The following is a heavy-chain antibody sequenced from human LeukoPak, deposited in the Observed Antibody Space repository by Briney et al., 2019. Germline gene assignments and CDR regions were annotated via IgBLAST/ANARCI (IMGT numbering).Heavy chain of an antibody. J-gene: IGHJ6*03. CDR3: ARRGYSYGYDYYYMDV. Sequence: NPSETLSLTCTVSGGSISSHYWSWIRQPPGKGLEWIGYIYYSGGTNYNPPLKSRVTISVDTSKNQFSLKLSSVTAADTAVYYCARRGYSYGYDYYYMDVWGKGTTVTVSS. D-gene: IGHD5-18*01. V-gene: IGHV4-59*11. CDR2: IYYSGGT. CDR1: GGSISSHY.